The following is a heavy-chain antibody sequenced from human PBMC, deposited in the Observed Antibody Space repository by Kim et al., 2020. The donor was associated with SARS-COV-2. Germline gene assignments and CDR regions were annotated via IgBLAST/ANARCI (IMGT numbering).Heavy chain of an antibody. CDR2: INPSGGST. J-gene: IGHJ6*02. CDR1: GYTFTSYY. CDR3: AREKGATMIVPSYYYYYGMDV. Sequence: ASVKVSCKASGYTFTSYYMHWVRQAPGQGLEWMGIINPSGGSTSYAQKFQGRVTMTRDTSTSTVYMELSSLRSEDTAVYYCAREKGATMIVPSYYYYYGMDVWGQGTTVTVSS. D-gene: IGHD3-22*01. V-gene: IGHV1-46*01.